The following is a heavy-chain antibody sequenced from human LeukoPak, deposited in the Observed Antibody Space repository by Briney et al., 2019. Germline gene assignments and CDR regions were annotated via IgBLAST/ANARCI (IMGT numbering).Heavy chain of an antibody. D-gene: IGHD3-10*01. CDR3: ARVKETLWFGELYYFDY. Sequence: SETLSLTCTVSGGSISSYYWSWIRQPPGKGLEWIGYTYYSGSTNYNPSLKSRVTISVDTSKNQFSLKLSSVTAADTAVYYCARVKETLWFGELYYFDYWGQGTLVTVSS. CDR2: TYYSGST. CDR1: GGSISSYY. J-gene: IGHJ4*02. V-gene: IGHV4-59*01.